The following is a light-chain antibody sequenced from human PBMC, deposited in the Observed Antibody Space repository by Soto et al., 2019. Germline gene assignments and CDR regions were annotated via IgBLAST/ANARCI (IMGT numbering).Light chain of an antibody. CDR3: CSPAGSSTVI. V-gene: IGLV2-11*01. J-gene: IGLJ2*01. Sequence: QSVLTQPRSVSGSPGQSVTISCTGTSRDVGAYNYVSWYQQHPGKAPKLIIYDVSKWPSGVPDRFSGSKSGNTASLTISGLQAEDEADYYCCSPAGSSTVIFGGGTKLTVL. CDR2: DVS. CDR1: SRDVGAYNY.